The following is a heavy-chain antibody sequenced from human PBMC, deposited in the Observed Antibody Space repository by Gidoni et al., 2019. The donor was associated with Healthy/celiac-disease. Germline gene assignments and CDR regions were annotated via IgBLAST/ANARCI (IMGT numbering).Heavy chain of an antibody. CDR3: ASTYSSGSWFDP. D-gene: IGHD6-19*01. CDR1: GYTFTYRY. V-gene: IGHV1-45*02. CDR2: ITPFNGNT. Sequence: QMPLVQSGAEVKKTGSSVKVSCKASGYTFTYRYLHWVRQAPGQALEWMGWITPFNGNTNYAQKFQDRVTITRDRSMSTAYMELSSLRSEDTAMYYCASTYSSGSWFDPWGQGTLVTVSS. J-gene: IGHJ5*02.